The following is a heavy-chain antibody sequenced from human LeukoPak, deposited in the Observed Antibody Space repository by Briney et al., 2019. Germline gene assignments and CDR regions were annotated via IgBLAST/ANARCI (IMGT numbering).Heavy chain of an antibody. CDR2: IYYSGST. CDR3: ARDLAAAGHFDY. D-gene: IGHD6-13*01. Sequence: KPSETLSLTCTVSGGSISSGGYYWSWIRQHPGKGLEWIGYIYYSGSTYYNPSLKSRVTISVDTSKNQFSLKLSSVTAADTAVYYCARDLAAAGHFDYWGQGTLVTVSS. J-gene: IGHJ4*02. V-gene: IGHV4-31*03. CDR1: GGSISSGGYY.